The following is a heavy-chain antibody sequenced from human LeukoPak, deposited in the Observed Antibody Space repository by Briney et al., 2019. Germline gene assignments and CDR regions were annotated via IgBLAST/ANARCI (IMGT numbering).Heavy chain of an antibody. CDR3: ARDFGFGIGY. D-gene: IGHD1-14*01. CDR1: GFTFSSYS. CDR2: ISSSSSYI. Sequence: GGSLRLSCAASGFTFSSYSMNWVRQAPGRGLEWVSSISSSSSYIYYADSVKGRFTISRDNAKNSLYLQMNSRRAEDTAVYYCARDFGFGIGYWGQGTLVTVSS. J-gene: IGHJ4*02. V-gene: IGHV3-21*01.